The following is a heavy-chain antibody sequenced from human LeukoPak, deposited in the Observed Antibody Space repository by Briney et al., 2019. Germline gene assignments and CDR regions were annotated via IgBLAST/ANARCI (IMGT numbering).Heavy chain of an antibody. CDR1: GFTVSSNY. D-gene: IGHD6-19*01. J-gene: IGHJ6*02. CDR3: ASPVAGPTAYYYGMDV. Sequence: PGGSLRLSCAASGFTVSSNYMSWVRQAPGKGLEWVSVIYSGGSTYYADSVKGRFTISRGNSKNTLYLQMNSLRAEDTAVYYCASPVAGPTAYYYGMDVWGQGTTVTVSS. V-gene: IGHV3-53*01. CDR2: IYSGGST.